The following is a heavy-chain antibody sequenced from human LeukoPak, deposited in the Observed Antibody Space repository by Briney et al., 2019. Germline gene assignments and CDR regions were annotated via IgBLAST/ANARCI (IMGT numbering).Heavy chain of an antibody. J-gene: IGHJ4*02. CDR1: GGSISSSSYY. CDR2: IYYSGST. Sequence: PSETLSLNCTVSGGSISSSSYYWGWIRQPPGKGLEWIGSIYYSGSTYYNPSLKSRVTISVDTSKNQFSRKLSSVTAADTAVYYCARSRLRYFDLYYFDYWGQGTLVTVSS. CDR3: ARSRLRYFDLYYFDY. D-gene: IGHD3-9*01. V-gene: IGHV4-39*01.